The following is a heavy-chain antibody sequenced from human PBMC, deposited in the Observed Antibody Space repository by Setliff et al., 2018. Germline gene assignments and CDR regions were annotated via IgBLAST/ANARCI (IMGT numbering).Heavy chain of an antibody. CDR1: GFTFTNYI. J-gene: IGHJ4*02. V-gene: IGHV3-30-3*01. CDR2: MSLDETNK. D-gene: IGHD3-22*01. CDR3: ARASARYYDSSGFNY. Sequence: GGSLRLSCAASGFTFTNYIIHWVRQAPGKGLEWVAVMSLDETNKYYADSVRGRFTASRDNAKNSLYLQMNSLRAEDTAVYYCARASARYYDSSGFNYWGQGTLVTVS.